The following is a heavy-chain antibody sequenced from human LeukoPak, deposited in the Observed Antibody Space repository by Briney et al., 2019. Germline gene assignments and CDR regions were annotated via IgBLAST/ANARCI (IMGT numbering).Heavy chain of an antibody. Sequence: SETLSLTCTVSGGSISNKYWSWIRQPPGKGLEWIGYIYYSGSTNYNPSLKSRVTILVDTSKNQFSLKLSSVTAADTAVYYCARGGRRDGYNYDYWGQGTLVTVSS. D-gene: IGHD5-24*01. CDR3: ARGGRRDGYNYDY. CDR1: GGSISNKY. V-gene: IGHV4-59*01. CDR2: IYYSGST. J-gene: IGHJ4*02.